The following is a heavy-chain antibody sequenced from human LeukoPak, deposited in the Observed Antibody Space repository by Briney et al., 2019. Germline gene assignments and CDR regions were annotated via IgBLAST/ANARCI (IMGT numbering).Heavy chain of an antibody. D-gene: IGHD6-19*01. CDR1: GYTFTSYY. J-gene: IGHJ4*02. CDR2: ISYDGSNK. CDR3: AKSVDYSTGWSDC. V-gene: IGHV3-30*18. Sequence: SCKASGYTFTSYYMHWVRQAPGKGLEWVAVISYDGSNKHYADSVKGRFTISRDNTKNTLFLQMNSLRAEDTAVYYCAKSVDYSTGWSDCWGQGTLVTVSS.